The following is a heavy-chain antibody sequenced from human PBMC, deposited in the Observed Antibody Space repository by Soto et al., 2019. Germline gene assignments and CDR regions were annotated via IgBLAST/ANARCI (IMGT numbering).Heavy chain of an antibody. Sequence: GGSLRLSCAASGFTFSSYSMNWVRQAPGKGLEWVSSISSSSSYIYYADSVKGRFTISRDNAKNSLYLQMNSLRAEDTAVYYCARDLRRQWLVLENDAFDIWGQGTMVTVSS. V-gene: IGHV3-21*01. D-gene: IGHD6-19*01. CDR2: ISSSSSYI. CDR3: ARDLRRQWLVLENDAFDI. CDR1: GFTFSSYS. J-gene: IGHJ3*02.